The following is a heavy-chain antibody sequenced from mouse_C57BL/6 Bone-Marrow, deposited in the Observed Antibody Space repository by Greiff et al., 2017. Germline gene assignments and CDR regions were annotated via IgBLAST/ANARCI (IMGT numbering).Heavy chain of an antibody. CDR3: ARKAGYLDY. D-gene: IGHD3-2*02. J-gene: IGHJ2*01. CDR1: GYAFTNYL. Sequence: VQLQQSGAELVRPGTSVKVSCKASGYAFTNYLIEWVKQRPGQGLEWIGVINPGSGGTNYNEKFKGKATLTADKSSSTAYMQLSSLTSEDSAVYFCARKAGYLDYWGQGTTLTVSS. V-gene: IGHV1-54*01. CDR2: INPGSGGT.